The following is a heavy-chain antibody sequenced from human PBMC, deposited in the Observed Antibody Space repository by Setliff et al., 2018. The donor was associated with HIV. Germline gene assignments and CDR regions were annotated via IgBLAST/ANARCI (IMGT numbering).Heavy chain of an antibody. Sequence: PSETLSLTCAVYGGSFSDYYWSWIRQPPGKGLEWIGEINHSGSTNYNPSLKSRVTISVDTSKNQFSLKLSSVTAADTAVYYCARVQVGGYNFYFDYWGQGTLVTVSS. V-gene: IGHV4-34*01. CDR1: GGSFSDYY. D-gene: IGHD5-12*01. J-gene: IGHJ4*02. CDR3: ARVQVGGYNFYFDY. CDR2: INHSGST.